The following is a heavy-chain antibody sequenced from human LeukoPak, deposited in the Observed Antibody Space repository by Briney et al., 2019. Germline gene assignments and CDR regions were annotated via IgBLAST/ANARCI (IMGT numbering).Heavy chain of an antibody. J-gene: IGHJ6*02. CDR2: INHSGST. CDR1: GEPFNGYY. Sequence: SETLSLTCAVYGEPFNGYYWNWIRQSPGKGLEWIGEINHSGSTNYNPSLKSRVTISVDTSKNQFSLKLSSVTAADTAVYYCAKTEGYGMDVWGQGTTVTVSS. V-gene: IGHV4-34*01. D-gene: IGHD1-14*01. CDR3: AKTEGYGMDV.